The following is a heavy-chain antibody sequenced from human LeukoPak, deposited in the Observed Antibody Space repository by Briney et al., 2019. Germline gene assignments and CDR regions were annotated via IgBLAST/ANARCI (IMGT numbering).Heavy chain of an antibody. CDR2: ISSSSSTI. CDR1: GFTFSSYS. Sequence: GGSLRLSCAASGFTFSSYSMNWVRQAPGKGLEWVSYISSSSSTIYYADSVKGRFTISRDNAKNSLYLQMNSLRAEDTAVYYCARSRLDIVVVPAAFDYWGQGTLVSVSS. D-gene: IGHD2-2*03. CDR3: ARSRLDIVVVPAAFDY. V-gene: IGHV3-48*01. J-gene: IGHJ4*02.